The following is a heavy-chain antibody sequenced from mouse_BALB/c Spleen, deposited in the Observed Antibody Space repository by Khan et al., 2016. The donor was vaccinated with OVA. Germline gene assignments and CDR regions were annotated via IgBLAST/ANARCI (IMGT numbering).Heavy chain of an antibody. D-gene: IGHD3-3*01. Sequence: VQRQQSGPELVKPGASVKISCKTSGYTLIEYTLHWVKQSHGKSLEWIGVINPKNGVTSYNQKFKGKATLTVDKSSSTAYMEFRSLTSEDSAVYYCARDAGRYWGQGTSVTVSS. J-gene: IGHJ4*01. V-gene: IGHV1-18*01. CDR2: INPKNGVT. CDR3: ARDAGRY. CDR1: GYTLIEYT.